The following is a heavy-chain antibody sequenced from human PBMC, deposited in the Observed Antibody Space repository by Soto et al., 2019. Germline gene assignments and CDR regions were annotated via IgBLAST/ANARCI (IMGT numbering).Heavy chain of an antibody. Sequence: SVKVSCKASGGTFSSYAISWVRQAPGQGLEWMGGIIPIFGTANYAQKFQGRVTITADESTSTAYMELSSLRSEDTAVYYCARFPGIAAASRANWFDPWGQGTLVTVSA. CDR1: GGTFSSYA. CDR3: ARFPGIAAASRANWFDP. CDR2: IIPIFGTA. V-gene: IGHV1-69*13. D-gene: IGHD6-13*01. J-gene: IGHJ5*02.